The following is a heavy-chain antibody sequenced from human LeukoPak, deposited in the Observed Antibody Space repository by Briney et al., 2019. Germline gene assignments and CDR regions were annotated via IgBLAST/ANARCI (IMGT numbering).Heavy chain of an antibody. D-gene: IGHD3-16*02. Sequence: GGSLRLSCAASGFTFSSYSMNWVRQAPGKGPEWVSYISSSSTTIYYADSVKGRFTISRDNAKNSLYLQMNSLRDEDTAVYYCVYRASSLSGMDVWGKGTTVTVSS. CDR1: GFTFSSYS. CDR2: ISSSSTTI. J-gene: IGHJ6*03. CDR3: VYRASSLSGMDV. V-gene: IGHV3-48*02.